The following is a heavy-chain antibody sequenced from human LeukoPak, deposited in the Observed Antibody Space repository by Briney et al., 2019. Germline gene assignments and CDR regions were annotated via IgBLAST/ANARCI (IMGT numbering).Heavy chain of an antibody. CDR2: IYHSGST. D-gene: IGHD4-17*01. V-gene: IGHV4-30-2*01. CDR1: GGSISSGGYY. Sequence: PSETLSLTCTVSGGSISSGGYYWSWIRQPPGKGLEWIGYIYHSGSTYYNPSLKSRVTISVDRSKNQFSLKLSSVTAADTAVYYCARDDFNDYGDWGIPVKGAFDIWGQGTMVTVSS. J-gene: IGHJ3*02. CDR3: ARDDFNDYGDWGIPVKGAFDI.